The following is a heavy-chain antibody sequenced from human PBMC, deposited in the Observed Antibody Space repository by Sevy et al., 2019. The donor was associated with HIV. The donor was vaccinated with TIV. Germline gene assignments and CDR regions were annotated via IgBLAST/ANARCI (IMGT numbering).Heavy chain of an antibody. CDR1: GYTLTQLS. D-gene: IGHD3-22*01. CDR2: FDPEDDEK. J-gene: IGHJ4*02. V-gene: IGHV1-24*01. Sequence: APVKVSCKVSGYTLTQLSMHWVRQAPGKGLEWMGSFDPEDDEKIYAQKLQGRLTMTEDTSTDTAYMELSSLRSEDTAVYYCATTKDYYESSGDPFDYWGQGTLVTVSS. CDR3: ATTKDYYESSGDPFDY.